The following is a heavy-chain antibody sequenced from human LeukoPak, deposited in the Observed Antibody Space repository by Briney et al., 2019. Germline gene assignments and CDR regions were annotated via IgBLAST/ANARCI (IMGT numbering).Heavy chain of an antibody. CDR3: AKDRETTSSGTFDY. D-gene: IGHD1-1*01. V-gene: IGHV3-30*18. CDR1: GFTFSSYG. J-gene: IGHJ4*02. CDR2: IAEDGCNE. Sequence: GRSLRLSCAASGFTFSSYGMHCVRQAPGKGLEWVAFIAEDGCNEKYTDSVKGRFTISRDNSNNTLYLRMNNQRAEHTGVYYCAKDRETTSSGTFDYWGQGTLVTVSS.